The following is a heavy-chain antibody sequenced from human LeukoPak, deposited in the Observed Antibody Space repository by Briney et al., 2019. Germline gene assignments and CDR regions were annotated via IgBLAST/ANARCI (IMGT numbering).Heavy chain of an antibody. J-gene: IGHJ4*02. V-gene: IGHV3-74*01. Sequence: PVGSLRLSCAASGFTFSSYWMHWVRQAPGKGLVWVSRINSDGSSTSYADSVKGRFTISRDNAKNTLYLQMNSLRAEDTAVYYCSRKEEYSYGYDYWGQGTLVIVSS. D-gene: IGHD5-18*01. CDR3: SRKEEYSYGYDY. CDR1: GFTFSSYW. CDR2: INSDGSST.